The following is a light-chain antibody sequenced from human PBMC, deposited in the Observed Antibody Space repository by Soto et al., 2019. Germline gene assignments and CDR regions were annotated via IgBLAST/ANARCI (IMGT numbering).Light chain of an antibody. CDR1: QSVSSY. CDR3: QQRASWPYT. J-gene: IGKJ2*01. Sequence: EIVLTQSPATLSLSPGERATLSCRASQSVSSYLAWYQQKPGQAPRLLIYDASNRATGISARFSGSGSGTDFTLTIGSLEPEESALYYCQQRASWPYTSGQGTKVDI. V-gene: IGKV3-11*01. CDR2: DAS.